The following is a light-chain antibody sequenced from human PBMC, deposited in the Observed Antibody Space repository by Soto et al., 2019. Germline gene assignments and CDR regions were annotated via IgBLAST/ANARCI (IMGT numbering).Light chain of an antibody. CDR3: CSYARSVTLV. Sequence: QSALTQPASVSGSPGQSITISCTGTNSDVGTYNLVSWYQQHPGKAPKLMIYEGTKRPSGVSNRFSGSKSGNTASLTISGLQAEDEADYYCCSYARSVTLVFGGGTKLTVL. CDR2: EGT. V-gene: IGLV2-23*01. J-gene: IGLJ2*01. CDR1: NSDVGTYNL.